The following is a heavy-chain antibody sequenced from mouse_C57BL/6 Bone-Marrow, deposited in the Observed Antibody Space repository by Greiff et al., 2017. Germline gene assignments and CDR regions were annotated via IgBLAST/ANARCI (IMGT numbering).Heavy chain of an antibody. D-gene: IGHD2-4*01. V-gene: IGHV1-74*01. J-gene: IGHJ4*01. Sequence: QVQLQQPGAELVKPGASVKVSCKASGYTFTSYWMHWVKQRPGQGLEWIGRIHPADSDTNYNQKFKGKATLTGDKSSSTAYLQLSSLTSEDSAVYYCAIKDGHYYYVLYYAMDYWGQGTSVTVSS. CDR3: AIKDGHYYYVLYYAMDY. CDR2: IHPADSDT. CDR1: GYTFTSYW.